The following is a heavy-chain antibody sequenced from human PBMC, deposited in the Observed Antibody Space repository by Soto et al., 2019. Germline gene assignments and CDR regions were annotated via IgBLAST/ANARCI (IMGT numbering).Heavy chain of an antibody. Sequence: GSLRLPCAASGFTFRSYAMSWVLQAPGKGLEWVSAISGSGGSTYYADSVKGRFTVSRDNSKNTLYLQMNSLRAEDTAVYYCAKEPVTMSGNYWGQGTLVTVSS. V-gene: IGHV3-23*01. CDR2: ISGSGGST. CDR3: AKEPVTMSGNY. D-gene: IGHD3-10*02. J-gene: IGHJ4*02. CDR1: GFTFRSYA.